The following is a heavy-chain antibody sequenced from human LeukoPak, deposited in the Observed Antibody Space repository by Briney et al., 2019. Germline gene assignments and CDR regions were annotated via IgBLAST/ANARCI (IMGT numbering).Heavy chain of an antibody. D-gene: IGHD5/OR15-5a*01. CDR2: INPDGSNT. CDR1: GFTSTTSW. J-gene: IGHJ4*02. CDR3: ARSLKD. Sequence: GGSLSPSCEAPGFTSTTSWIPWVRQAQGKGLVWVSHINPDGSNTTYADAVKGRFTVSRDNAENTMFLQMNSLRAEDTVVYYCARSLKDWGQGSLVTVSS. V-gene: IGHV3-74*01.